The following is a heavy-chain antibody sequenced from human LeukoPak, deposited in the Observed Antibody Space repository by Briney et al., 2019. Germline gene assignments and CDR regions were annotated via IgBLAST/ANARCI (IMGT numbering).Heavy chain of an antibody. D-gene: IGHD2-2*01. CDR1: GFSFDTHW. V-gene: IGHV3-7*01. Sequence: GGSLRLSCEASGFSFDTHWMNWVRQFPGGGLEWVANIKPDGSAEYYVDSVKGRFSISRDNVKNLVYLQLNSLTTEDTAFYHCSGRSGFSSIYWGQGTLVTVSS. CDR3: SGRSGFSSIY. J-gene: IGHJ4*02. CDR2: IKPDGSAE.